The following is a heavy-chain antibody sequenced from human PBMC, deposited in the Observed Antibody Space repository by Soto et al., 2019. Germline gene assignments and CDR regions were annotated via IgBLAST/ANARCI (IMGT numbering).Heavy chain of an antibody. V-gene: IGHV4-59*01. D-gene: IGHD3-3*01. Sequence: PSETLSLTCTVSGGSISSYHWSWIRQPAGKGLEWIGYIYYSGSTNYNPSLKSRVTISVDTSKNQFSLKLSSVTAADTAVYYCARGVPYYDFWSGYPPFDPWGQGTLVTVSS. CDR1: GGSISSYH. CDR3: ARGVPYYDFWSGYPPFDP. J-gene: IGHJ5*02. CDR2: IYYSGST.